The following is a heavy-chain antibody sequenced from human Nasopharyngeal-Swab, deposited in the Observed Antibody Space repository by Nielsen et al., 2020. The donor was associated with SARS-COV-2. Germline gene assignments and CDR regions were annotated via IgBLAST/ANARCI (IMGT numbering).Heavy chain of an antibody. CDR2: ISGSGGRT. CDR3: ASRSLLSGGAFDY. V-gene: IGHV3-23*01. CDR1: RFTFSSYA. J-gene: IGHJ4*02. D-gene: IGHD2-21*01. Sequence: GESLKISCAASRFTFSSYAMSWVRQGPGKGLEWVSAISGSGGRTYYGDSVKGRFTISRDNSKNTLYLQMNSLRADDTAVYYCASRSLLSGGAFDYWGQGTLVIVSS.